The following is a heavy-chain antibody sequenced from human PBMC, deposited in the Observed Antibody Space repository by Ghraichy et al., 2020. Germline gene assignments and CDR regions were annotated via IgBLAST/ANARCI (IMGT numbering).Heavy chain of an antibody. V-gene: IGHV3-7*04. CDR2: IKQDGSEK. Sequence: AGSLRLSCAASGFRFNKYWMSWVRQAPGKGLEWVANIKQDGSEKFYADSLKGRFTISRDNANNSLYLRMSSLRVEDTAVYYCARGSFYDFWSASDWFDPWGQGVLVTVSS. CDR3: ARGSFYDFWSASDWFDP. CDR1: GFRFNKYW. J-gene: IGHJ5*02. D-gene: IGHD3-3*01.